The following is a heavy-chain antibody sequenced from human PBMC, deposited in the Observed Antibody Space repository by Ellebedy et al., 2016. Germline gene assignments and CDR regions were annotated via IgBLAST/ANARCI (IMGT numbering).Heavy chain of an antibody. Sequence: SDTLSLTXTVPGGSISSSSYYWGWILQPPGKGLEWIWSIYYGGSTYYNPSLKSRVTISVDTSKNQFSLKLRSVTAADTAVYYCASVGGNVDYWGQGNRVTVSS. J-gene: IGHJ4*02. CDR1: GGSISSSSYY. D-gene: IGHD4-23*01. CDR3: ASVGGNVDY. V-gene: IGHV4-39*07. CDR2: IYYGGST.